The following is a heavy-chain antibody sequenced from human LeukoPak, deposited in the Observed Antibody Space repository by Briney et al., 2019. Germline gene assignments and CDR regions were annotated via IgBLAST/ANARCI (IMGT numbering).Heavy chain of an antibody. J-gene: IGHJ5*02. D-gene: IGHD6-19*01. CDR1: GYTFTSYD. CDR3: ARGRRQWLAYNWFDP. V-gene: IGHV1-8*01. CDR2: INPNSGNT. Sequence: ASVKVSCKASGYTFTSYDINWVRQATGQGLEWMGWINPNSGNTGYAQKFQGRVTMTRNTSISTAYMELSSLRSEDTAVYYCARGRRQWLAYNWFDPWGQGTLVTVSS.